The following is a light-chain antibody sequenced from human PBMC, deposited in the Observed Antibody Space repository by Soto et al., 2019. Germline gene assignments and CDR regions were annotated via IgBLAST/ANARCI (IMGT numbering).Light chain of an antibody. V-gene: IGKV1-5*03. CDR3: QQYTWT. Sequence: DIQMTQSPSTLSASVGDRFTITCRASQSISSWLAWYQQKPGKAPKLLIYKASSLESGVPSRFSGSGSGTEFTLTISSLQPDDFATYYCQQYTWTFGQGTKVDIK. CDR2: KAS. J-gene: IGKJ1*01. CDR1: QSISSW.